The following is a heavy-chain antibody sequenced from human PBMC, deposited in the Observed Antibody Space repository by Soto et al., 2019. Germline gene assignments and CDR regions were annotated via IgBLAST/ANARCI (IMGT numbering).Heavy chain of an antibody. CDR3: AAGGGLPRCY. CDR2: IYHRGST. D-gene: IGHD4-17*01. J-gene: IGHJ4*02. Sequence: QLQLQESGSGLVTPSQTLSLTCAVSGGSISSGGYSWSWIRQPPGKGLEWIGYIYHRGSTYYNPSLKSRVTISVDRAENQFSLQLSSVTAADTAVYYCAAGGGLPRCYWGQGTLVTVSS. CDR1: GGSISSGGYS. V-gene: IGHV4-30-2*01.